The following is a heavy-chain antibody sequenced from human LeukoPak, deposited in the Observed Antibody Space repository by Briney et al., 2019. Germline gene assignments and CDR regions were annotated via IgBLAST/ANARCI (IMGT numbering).Heavy chain of an antibody. CDR2: ITSKANSYAT. J-gene: IGHJ6*04. V-gene: IGHV3-73*01. D-gene: IGHD2/OR15-2a*01. Sequence: GGSLKLSCAASGFIFSGSAMHWVRQASGKGLEWVGRITSKANSYATAYAASVKGRFTISRDDSKNTAYLQMSSLKTEDTAVYYCTRVAGYFSLYGMDVWGKGTTVTVSS. CDR3: TRVAGYFSLYGMDV. CDR1: GFIFSGSA.